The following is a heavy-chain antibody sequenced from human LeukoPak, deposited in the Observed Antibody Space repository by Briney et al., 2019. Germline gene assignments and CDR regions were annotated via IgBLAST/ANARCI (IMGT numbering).Heavy chain of an antibody. CDR3: ARGTRGSFGNYYFDY. J-gene: IGHJ4*02. Sequence: GGSLRLSCAASGFTVSSNYMSWVRQAPGKGLEWVSVIYSGGSTYYADSVKGRFTISRDNSKNTLYLQMNSLRAEDTAVYYCARGTRGSFGNYYFDYWGQGTLVTVSS. CDR2: IYSGGST. V-gene: IGHV3-66*01. CDR1: GFTVSSNY. D-gene: IGHD1-26*01.